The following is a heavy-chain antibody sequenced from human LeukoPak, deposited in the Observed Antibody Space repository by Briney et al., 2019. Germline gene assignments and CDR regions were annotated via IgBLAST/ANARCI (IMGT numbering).Heavy chain of an antibody. D-gene: IGHD3-3*01. J-gene: IGHJ6*03. CDR1: GGSISTYY. V-gene: IGHV4-59*01. CDR3: ARDTIFGYYYYMDV. CDR2: IYQSGST. Sequence: SETLSLTCTVSGGSISTYYWSWIRQPPGKGLEWIGYIYQSGSTNYNPSLKSRVTMSVDTSKNQFSLQLSSVTAADTAVYYCARDTIFGYYYYMDVWGKGTTVTVSS.